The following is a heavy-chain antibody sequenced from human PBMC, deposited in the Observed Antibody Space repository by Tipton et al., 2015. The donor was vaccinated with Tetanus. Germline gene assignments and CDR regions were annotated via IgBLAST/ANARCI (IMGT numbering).Heavy chain of an antibody. CDR3: ARGVRYSGSSFHWFDT. CDR2: VSHTGST. Sequence: LRLSCSVSGGSMSSHYWSWIRQPPGKGLEWIGYVSHTGSTNSNPSLKGRITISIDTSKNQFSLELTSVIAADTAVYYCARGVRYSGSSFHWFDTWGQGTLVTVSS. J-gene: IGHJ5*02. D-gene: IGHD6-6*01. V-gene: IGHV4-59*11. CDR1: GGSMSSHY.